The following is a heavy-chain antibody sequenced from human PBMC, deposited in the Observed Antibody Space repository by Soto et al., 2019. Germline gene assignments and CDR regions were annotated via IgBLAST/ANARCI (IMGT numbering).Heavy chain of an antibody. CDR3: AKGITGTTVYYYGMDV. D-gene: IGHD1-7*01. Sequence: GGSLRLSCAASGFTFSSYGMHWVRQAPGKGLEWVAVISYDGSNKYYADSVKGRFTISRDNSKNTLYLQMNSLRAEDTAVYYCAKGITGTTVYYYGMDVWGQGTTVTVS. CDR1: GFTFSSYG. CDR2: ISYDGSNK. J-gene: IGHJ6*02. V-gene: IGHV3-30*18.